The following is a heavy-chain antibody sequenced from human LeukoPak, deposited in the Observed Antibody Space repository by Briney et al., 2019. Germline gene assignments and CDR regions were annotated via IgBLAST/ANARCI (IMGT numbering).Heavy chain of an antibody. CDR3: ARGISSSWPRDYYYGMDV. J-gene: IGHJ6*02. V-gene: IGHV4-34*01. Sequence: SETLSLTCAVYGGSFSGYYWSWIRQPPGKGLEWIGEINHSGSTNYNPSLKSRVTISVDTSKNQFSLKLSSVTAADTAVYYCARGISSSWPRDYYYGMDVWGQGTTVTVSS. D-gene: IGHD6-13*01. CDR2: INHSGST. CDR1: GGSFSGYY.